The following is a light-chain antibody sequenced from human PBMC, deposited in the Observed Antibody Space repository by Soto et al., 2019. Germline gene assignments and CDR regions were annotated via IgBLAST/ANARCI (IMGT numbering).Light chain of an antibody. Sequence: QSVLTQPRSVSGSPGQSVTISCTGTSSDVGGYNYVFWYQQHPGKAPKLMIYDVSKRPSGVPDRFSGSKSGNTASLTISGLQAEDEADYYCCSYAGSYTVYVFGTGTKVTVL. J-gene: IGLJ1*01. CDR3: CSYAGSYTVYV. CDR2: DVS. CDR1: SSDVGGYNY. V-gene: IGLV2-11*01.